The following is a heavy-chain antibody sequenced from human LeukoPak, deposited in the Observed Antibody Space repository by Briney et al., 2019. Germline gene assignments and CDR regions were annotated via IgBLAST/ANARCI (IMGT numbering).Heavy chain of an antibody. J-gene: IGHJ4*02. D-gene: IGHD2/OR15-2a*01. Sequence: GSVWVSPEPSLYTFTGYHMHWVRRTPGQGLEWMGWINPDSGDTNYAQTFQGRVTMTRDTSISTAYMDLSSLTSDDTAVYYCARVGTTDDFWGQGTLVTVSS. V-gene: IGHV1-2*02. CDR1: LYTFTGYH. CDR2: INPDSGDT. CDR3: ARVGTTDDF.